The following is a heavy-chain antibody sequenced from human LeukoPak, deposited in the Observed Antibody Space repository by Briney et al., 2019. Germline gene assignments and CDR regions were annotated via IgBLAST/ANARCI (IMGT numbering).Heavy chain of an antibody. Sequence: GGSLRLSCAASGFTFSSYSMNWVRQAPGKGLEWVSSISSSSSYIYYADSVKGRFTISRDNAKNSLYLQMNSLRAEDTAVYYCAKVRWDNSGWYYLDSWGQGTLVTVSS. D-gene: IGHD6-19*01. CDR3: AKVRWDNSGWYYLDS. CDR1: GFTFSSYS. J-gene: IGHJ4*02. CDR2: ISSSSSYI. V-gene: IGHV3-21*01.